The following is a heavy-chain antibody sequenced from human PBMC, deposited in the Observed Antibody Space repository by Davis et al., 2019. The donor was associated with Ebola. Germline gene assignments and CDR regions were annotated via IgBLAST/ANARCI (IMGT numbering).Heavy chain of an antibody. J-gene: IGHJ4*02. CDR2: ISSDGGIT. Sequence: PGGPLRLSCAASGFTFSRYWMHWVRHAPGKGLVYVLRISSDGGITSYADSVKGRFTISRDNAKSTLYLQMNSLRDEDTAVYYCARGTHYAHDYWGQGTLVTVSS. CDR1: GFTFSRYW. D-gene: IGHD2-2*01. V-gene: IGHV3-74*01. CDR3: ARGTHYAHDY.